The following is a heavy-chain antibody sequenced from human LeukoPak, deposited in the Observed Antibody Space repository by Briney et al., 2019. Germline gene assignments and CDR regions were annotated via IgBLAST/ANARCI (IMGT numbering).Heavy chain of an antibody. CDR1: GGSISSGDYY. D-gene: IGHD5-12*01. CDR2: IYYSGST. V-gene: IGHV4-30-4*01. J-gene: IGHJ3*02. CDR3: ARVATIPWAFDI. Sequence: SQTLSLTCTVSGGSISSGDYYWSWIRQPPGKGLEWIGYIYYSGSTYYNPSLKSRVTISVDTSKNKFSLKLSSVTAADTAVYYCARVATIPWAFDIWGQVTMVTGSP.